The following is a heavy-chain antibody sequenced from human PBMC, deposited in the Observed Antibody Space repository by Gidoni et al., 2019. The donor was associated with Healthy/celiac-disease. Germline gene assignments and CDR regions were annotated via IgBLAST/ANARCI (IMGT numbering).Heavy chain of an antibody. D-gene: IGHD3-22*01. CDR2: IYWDDDK. CDR3: AHLRSSGLIRNAFDI. J-gene: IGHJ3*02. V-gene: IGHV2-5*02. CDR1: GFSLSTSGVG. Sequence: QITLKESGPTLVKPTQTLTLTCTFSGFSLSTSGVGVGWIRQPPGKALEWLALIYWDDDKRYSPSLKSRLTITKDTSKNQVVLTMTNMDPVDTATYYCAHLRSSGLIRNAFDIWGQGTMVTVSS.